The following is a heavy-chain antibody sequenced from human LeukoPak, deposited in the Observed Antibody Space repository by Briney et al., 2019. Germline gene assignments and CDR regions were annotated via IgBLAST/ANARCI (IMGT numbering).Heavy chain of an antibody. CDR3: ARQLELLWFGELLSMPYYFDY. CDR2: IYYSGST. D-gene: IGHD3-10*01. V-gene: IGHV4-38-2*02. J-gene: IGHJ4*02. Sequence: SETLSLTCTVSGYSISSDYYWGWVRQPPGKGLEWIGSIYYSGSTYYNPSLKSRVTISVDTSKNQFSLKLSSVTAADTAVYYCARQLELLWFGELLSMPYYFDYWGQGTLVTVSS. CDR1: GYSISSDYY.